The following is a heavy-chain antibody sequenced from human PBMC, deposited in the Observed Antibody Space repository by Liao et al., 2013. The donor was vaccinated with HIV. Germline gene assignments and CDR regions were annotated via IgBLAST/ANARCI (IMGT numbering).Heavy chain of an antibody. CDR3: ARGDRSYSSGWKLRWFDP. CDR2: LYTSGST. D-gene: IGHD6-19*01. CDR1: GGSISSGSYY. Sequence: VQLQESGPGLVKPSQTLSLTCTVSGGSISSGSYYWSWIRQPAGKGLEWIGRLYTSGSTNYNPSLKSRVTMSVDTSKNQFSLKLSSVTAADTAVYYCARGDRSYSSGWKLRWFDPWGQGTLVTVSS. J-gene: IGHJ5*02. V-gene: IGHV4-61*02.